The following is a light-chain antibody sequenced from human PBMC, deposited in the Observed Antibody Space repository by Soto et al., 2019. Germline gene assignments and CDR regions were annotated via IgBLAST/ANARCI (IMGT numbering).Light chain of an antibody. CDR1: QSVSSK. CDR3: QHYNDWPPTWT. J-gene: IGKJ1*01. Sequence: EIVMTQSPATLSVSPGERATLSCRASQSVSSKLAWYQQKPGQAHRVLISGASTRATGIPARFSGSGSGTEFTLTISSLQTEDFAVYYCQHYNDWPPTWTFGQGTRVEIK. V-gene: IGKV3-15*01. CDR2: GAS.